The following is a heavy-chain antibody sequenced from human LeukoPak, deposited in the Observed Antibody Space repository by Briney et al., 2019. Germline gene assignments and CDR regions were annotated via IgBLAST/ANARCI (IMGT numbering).Heavy chain of an antibody. CDR1: SGSFSGYY. J-gene: IGHJ6*03. V-gene: IGHV4-34*01. CDR3: ARHVSVVVPAAIEGGTRLPYMDV. Sequence: PSETLSLTCAVYSGSFSGYYWSWIRQPPGKGLELIGEINHSGSTNYNPSLKSRVTISVDTSKNQFSLKLSSVTAADTAVYYCARHVSVVVPAAIEGGTRLPYMDVWGKGTTVTVSS. D-gene: IGHD2-2*02. CDR2: INHSGST.